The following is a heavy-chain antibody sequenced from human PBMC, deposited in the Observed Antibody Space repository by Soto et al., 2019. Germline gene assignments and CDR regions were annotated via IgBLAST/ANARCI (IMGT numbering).Heavy chain of an antibody. CDR1: GGSINYSPHF. CDR2: IYNSGTT. J-gene: IGHJ4*02. D-gene: IGHD3-3*01. Sequence: QVQLQESGPGLVKPSQTLSLTCTVSGGSINYSPHFWSWIRQTPGKGLEWIGHIYNSGTTYTNPSLNSRATISGDTSPNQFSLNLKSVTAADTAVYYCARGPSADKVDYWGQGTLVTVSS. CDR3: ARGPSADKVDY. V-gene: IGHV4-30-4*01.